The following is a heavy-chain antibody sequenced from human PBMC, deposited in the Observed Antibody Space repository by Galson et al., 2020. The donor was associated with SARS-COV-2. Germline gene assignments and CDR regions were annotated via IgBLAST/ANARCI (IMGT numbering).Heavy chain of an antibody. CDR3: ARDQNVVVAESSMGV. J-gene: IGHJ6*02. Sequence: SETLSLTCTVSGGSISSGSYYWSWIRQPAGKGLEWIGRIYTSGSTNYNPSLKSRVTISVDTSKNQFSLKLSSVTAADTAVYYCARDQNVVVAESSMGVWGQGTTVTVSS. D-gene: IGHD2-2*01. CDR2: IYTSGST. CDR1: GGSISSGSYY. V-gene: IGHV4-61*02.